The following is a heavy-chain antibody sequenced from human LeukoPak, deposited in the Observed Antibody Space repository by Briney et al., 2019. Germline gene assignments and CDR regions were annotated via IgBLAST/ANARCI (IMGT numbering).Heavy chain of an antibody. J-gene: IGHJ4*02. D-gene: IGHD4-17*01. Sequence: PSEALSLTCTVSGGSISFYSWSCIRQPPGRGLEWVGLVYDGGSTYYNPSLKSRVTISLDTSKNQVSLNLNYVTSPDTAVYYCARQLYDYGDYAFSYWGQGTLVTVSS. CDR1: GGSISFYS. CDR3: ARQLYDYGDYAFSY. CDR2: VYDGGST. V-gene: IGHV4-59*01.